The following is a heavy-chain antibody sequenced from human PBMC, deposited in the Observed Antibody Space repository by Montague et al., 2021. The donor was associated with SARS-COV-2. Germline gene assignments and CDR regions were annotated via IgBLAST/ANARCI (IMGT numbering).Heavy chain of an antibody. J-gene: IGHJ6*02. D-gene: IGHD3-22*01. CDR1: GFTFSSYW. V-gene: IGHV3-7*01. Sequence: SLSLSCAASGFTFSSYWMSWVRQAPGKGLEWVANIKQDGSEKYYVDSVKGRFTISRDNAKSSLYLQMNSLRAEDTAVYYCARDSFFVGDSSADYYYGMDVWGQGTTVTVSS. CDR3: ARDSFFVGDSSADYYYGMDV. CDR2: IKQDGSEK.